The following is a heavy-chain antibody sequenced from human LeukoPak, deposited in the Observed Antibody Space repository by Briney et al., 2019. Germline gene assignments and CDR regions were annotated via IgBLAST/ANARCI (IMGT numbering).Heavy chain of an antibody. Sequence: SETLSLTCAVYGGSFSGYYWSWIRQPPGKGLEWIGEINHSGSTNYNPSLKSRVTISVDASKNQFSLKLSSVTAADTAVYYCASPKAKAGPWGQGTLVTVSS. CDR2: INHSGST. D-gene: IGHD6-13*01. V-gene: IGHV4-34*01. J-gene: IGHJ5*02. CDR3: ASPKAKAGP. CDR1: GGSFSGYY.